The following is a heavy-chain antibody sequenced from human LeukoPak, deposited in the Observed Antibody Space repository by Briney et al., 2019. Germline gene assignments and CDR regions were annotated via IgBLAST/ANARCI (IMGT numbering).Heavy chain of an antibody. D-gene: IGHD2-15*01. Sequence: GGSLRLSCAASGFTFSSYWMHWVRQAPGKGLVWVSRINSDGSSTSYADSVKGRFTISRDNAKNTLYLQMNSLRAEDTAVYYCARVPGGYSDAFDIWGQGTMVTVSS. CDR1: GFTFSSYW. J-gene: IGHJ3*02. CDR2: INSDGSST. CDR3: ARVPGGYSDAFDI. V-gene: IGHV3-74*01.